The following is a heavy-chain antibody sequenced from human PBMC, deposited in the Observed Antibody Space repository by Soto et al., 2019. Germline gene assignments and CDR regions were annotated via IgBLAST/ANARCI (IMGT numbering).Heavy chain of an antibody. CDR2: IYYSGST. J-gene: IGHJ4*02. Sequence: QVQLQESGPGLVKPSETLSLTCTVSGGSVSSGSYYWSWIRQPPGKGLEWYGYIYYSGSTNYNPALKSRVSISVETSKNQFSLKLSSVTAADTAVYYCARVNRGDVLDYWCQGTLVTASS. CDR3: ARVNRGDVLDY. CDR1: GGSVSSGSYY. V-gene: IGHV4-61*01. D-gene: IGHD2-8*02.